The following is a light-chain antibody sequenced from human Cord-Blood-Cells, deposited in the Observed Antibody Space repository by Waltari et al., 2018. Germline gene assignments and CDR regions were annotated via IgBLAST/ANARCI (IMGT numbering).Light chain of an antibody. CDR2: GAS. J-gene: IGKJ2*01. V-gene: IGKV3-15*01. CDR1: QSVSSN. CDR3: QPYNNWPQT. Sequence: EIVTTQLRANLSVSPGERAPLSCSASQSVSSNLARYQQKPGQAPRLLIYGASTRATGIPARFSCSGSATEFTLTISSLQSEDFAVYYCQPYNNWPQTFGQGTKLEIK.